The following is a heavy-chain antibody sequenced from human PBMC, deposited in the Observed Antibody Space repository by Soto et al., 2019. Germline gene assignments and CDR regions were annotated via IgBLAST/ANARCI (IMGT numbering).Heavy chain of an antibody. J-gene: IGHJ3*02. D-gene: IGHD1-26*01. CDR3: ARSRIVGASDSFDI. CDR2: IYPGDSDT. V-gene: IGHV5-51*01. Sequence: GESLKIFCTGSGYMFRSYWIAWVRQMPGKGLEWMGLIYPGDSDTRYSPSFQGQVTISVDKSINTAHLQWSGLKASDTAMYYCARSRIVGASDSFDIWGQGTMVTVSS. CDR1: GYMFRSYW.